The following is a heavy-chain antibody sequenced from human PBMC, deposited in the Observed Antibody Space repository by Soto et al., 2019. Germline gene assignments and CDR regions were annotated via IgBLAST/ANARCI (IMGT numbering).Heavy chain of an antibody. D-gene: IGHD4-17*01. V-gene: IGHV3-7*01. CDR2: IKQDGSEK. CDR1: GFRFRDDW. Sequence: EVQLVESGGGLVQPGGSLRLSCAASGFRFRDDWMYWVRQPPGKGLEWVANIKQDGSEKYYVDSVKGRFTISRDNARNSMFLQMDSLRAEDTAVYFCARVTTRGGYWGQGTLVTVSS. J-gene: IGHJ4*02. CDR3: ARVTTRGGY.